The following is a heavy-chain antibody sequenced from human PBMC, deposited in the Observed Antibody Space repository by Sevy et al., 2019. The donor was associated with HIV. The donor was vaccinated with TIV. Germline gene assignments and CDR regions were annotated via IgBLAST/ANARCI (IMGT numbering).Heavy chain of an antibody. V-gene: IGHV6-1*01. CDR1: GDSVSSNSAA. J-gene: IGHJ6*02. D-gene: IGHD6-19*01. Sequence: SQTLSLTCAISGDSVSSNSAAWNWIRQSPSRGLEWLGRTYYRSKWYNDYAVSVKSRITINPDTSKNQCSLQLNSVTPVDTAVYYCAGGGYSSGWSTVYYYYYGMDVWGQGTTVTVSS. CDR3: AGGGYSSGWSTVYYYYYGMDV. CDR2: TYYRSKWYN.